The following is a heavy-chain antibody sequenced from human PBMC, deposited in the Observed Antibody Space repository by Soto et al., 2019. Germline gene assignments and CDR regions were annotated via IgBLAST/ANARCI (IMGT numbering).Heavy chain of an antibody. CDR3: ARGLGGHYYIWGSYRPYYFDY. Sequence: ASVKVSCKASGYTFTSYDINWVRQATGQGLEWMGWMNPNSGNTGYAQKFQGRVTMTRNTSISTAYMELSSLRSEDTAWYYCARGLGGHYYIWGSYRPYYFDYWGQGTLVTVSS. V-gene: IGHV1-8*01. J-gene: IGHJ4*02. CDR1: GYTFTSYD. CDR2: MNPNSGNT. D-gene: IGHD3-16*02.